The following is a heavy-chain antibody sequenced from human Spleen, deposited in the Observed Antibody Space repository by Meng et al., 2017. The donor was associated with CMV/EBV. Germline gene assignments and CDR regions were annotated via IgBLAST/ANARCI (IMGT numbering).Heavy chain of an antibody. CDR3: AKDRGYSGYDFDY. CDR2: ISWNSGSI. D-gene: IGHD5-12*01. CDR1: GFTFDDYA. Sequence: SLKISCAASGFTFDDYAIHWVRQAPGKGLEWVSGISWNSGSIGYADSVKGRFTISRDNAKNSLYLQMNSLRAEDTALYYCAKDRGYSGYDFDYWGQGTLVTVSS. J-gene: IGHJ4*02. V-gene: IGHV3-9*01.